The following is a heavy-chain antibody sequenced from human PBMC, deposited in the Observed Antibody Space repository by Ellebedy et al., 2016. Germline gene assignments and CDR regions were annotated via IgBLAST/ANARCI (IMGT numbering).Heavy chain of an antibody. J-gene: IGHJ6*03. Sequence: ASVKVSCKASGGTFSSYAISWVRQAPGQGLEWMGGIIPILGIANYAQKFQGRVTITADKSTSTAYMELSSLRSEDTAVYYCAIGYGSGSERSLYYYYYYMDVWGKGTTVTVSS. V-gene: IGHV1-69*10. CDR1: GGTFSSYA. CDR2: IIPILGIA. D-gene: IGHD3-10*01. CDR3: AIGYGSGSERSLYYYYYYMDV.